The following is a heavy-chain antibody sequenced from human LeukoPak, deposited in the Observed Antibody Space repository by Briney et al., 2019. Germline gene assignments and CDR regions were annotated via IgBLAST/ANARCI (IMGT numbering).Heavy chain of an antibody. CDR1: GYTFTRYG. V-gene: IGHV1-46*01. CDR3: ARDMGIVATITGLGY. Sequence: ASVKVSCKASGYTFTRYGISWVRQAPGQGLEWMGIINPSGGSTTYAQKFQGRVTVTRDTSTSTVYMELSSLRSDDTAVYYCARDMGIVATITGLGYWGQGTLVTVSS. J-gene: IGHJ4*02. D-gene: IGHD5-12*01. CDR2: INPSGGST.